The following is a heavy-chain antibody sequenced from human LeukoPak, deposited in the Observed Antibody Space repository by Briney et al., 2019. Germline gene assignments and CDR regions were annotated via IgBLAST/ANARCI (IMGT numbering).Heavy chain of an antibody. V-gene: IGHV1-18*01. Sequence: ASVKVSCKASGGTFSSYAISWVRQAPGQGLEWMGWISAYNGNTNYAQKLQGRVTMTTDTSTSTAYMELRSLRSDDTAVYYCARTYYSSTSCYSPEFVYWGQGTLVTVSS. CDR1: GGTFSSYA. CDR3: ARTYYSSTSCYSPEFVY. D-gene: IGHD2-2*02. CDR2: ISAYNGNT. J-gene: IGHJ4*02.